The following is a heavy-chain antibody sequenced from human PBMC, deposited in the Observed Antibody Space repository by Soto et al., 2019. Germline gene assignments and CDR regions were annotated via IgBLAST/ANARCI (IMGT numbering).Heavy chain of an antibody. Sequence: EVHLVESGGDLVQPGGSLRLSCAASGFSFSSFSMNWVRQAPGKGLEWVSYISGSGTTTYYADSVKGRVTSSRDNAKNSLYLQMNSLQAEDTAVYYCARLGDYGSGSYWVQGTLVTVSS. J-gene: IGHJ4*02. CDR1: GFSFSSFS. D-gene: IGHD3-10*01. CDR2: ISGSGTTT. V-gene: IGHV3-48*04. CDR3: ARLGDYGSGSY.